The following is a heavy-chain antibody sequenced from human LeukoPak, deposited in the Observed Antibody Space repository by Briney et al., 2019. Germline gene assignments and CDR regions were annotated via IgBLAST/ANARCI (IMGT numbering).Heavy chain of an antibody. Sequence: PSETLSLTCTVSGGTISSSSYYWGWIRQPPGKGLEWIGSIYYSGSTYYNPSLKSRVTISVDTSKNQFSLKLSSVTAADTAVYYCARGLRGEGGYYDYWGQGTLVTVSS. CDR1: GGTISSSSYY. V-gene: IGHV4-39*07. D-gene: IGHD3-22*01. J-gene: IGHJ4*02. CDR2: IYYSGST. CDR3: ARGLRGEGGYYDY.